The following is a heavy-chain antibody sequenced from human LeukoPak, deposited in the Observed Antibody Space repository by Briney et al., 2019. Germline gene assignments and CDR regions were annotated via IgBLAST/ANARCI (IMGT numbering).Heavy chain of an antibody. CDR3: ARGGLPRENWFDP. J-gene: IGHJ5*02. V-gene: IGHV4-4*07. CDR2: IYTTRNN. D-gene: IGHD1-26*01. Sequence: TSDTLSLTCTVSAGFISTYYWSWLPQPAGKGLEWLGRIYTTRNNNYNPSLKSRVTMSVDTSKNQFSLKLSSVTAADTAVYYCARGGLPRENWFDPWGQGTLVTVSS. CDR1: AGFISTYY.